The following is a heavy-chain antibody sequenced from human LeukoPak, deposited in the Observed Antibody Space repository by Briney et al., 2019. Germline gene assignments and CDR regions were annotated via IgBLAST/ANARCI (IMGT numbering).Heavy chain of an antibody. J-gene: IGHJ4*02. D-gene: IGHD3-9*01. CDR2: INPNNGGT. CDR1: GYPDTHYH. V-gene: IGHV1-2*02. Sequence: TSVKVSCKHSGYPDTHYHINWVLQSPGQGLEWMGWINPNNGGTSYAQRFQGRVTMTRDRAISTAYMELSSLRSDGTAVFYCARNGGAVLTGYHYGGQGTLVTVSS. CDR3: ARNGGAVLTGYHY.